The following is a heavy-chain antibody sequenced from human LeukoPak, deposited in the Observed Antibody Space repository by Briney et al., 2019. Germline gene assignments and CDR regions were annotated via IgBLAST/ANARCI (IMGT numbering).Heavy chain of an antibody. V-gene: IGHV1-69*13. CDR2: IIPIFGTA. D-gene: IGHD2-21*02. J-gene: IGHJ4*03. Sequence: GAAVKLSCKASGGTFSSYAISWVRQPPGQGLEWMGGIIPIFGTANDAQKCQGRVTITADESTSSAYMELSSLRSEDTAVYYCARSLYCDGDCSDFWGQGTLVTVSS. CDR1: GGTFSSYA. CDR3: ARSLYCDGDCSDF.